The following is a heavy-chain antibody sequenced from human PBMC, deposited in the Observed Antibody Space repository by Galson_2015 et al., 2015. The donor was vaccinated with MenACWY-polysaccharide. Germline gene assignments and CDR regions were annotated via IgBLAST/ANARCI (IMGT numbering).Heavy chain of an antibody. Sequence: SLRLSCAASGFTFSSYAIHWVRQAPGKGLEWVAVISYDATNKYYRDSVKGRVTLSRDNSKNTVFLEMNSLRAEDSGVYYCARDYCGRTTCSGMDVGGQGTTVTVSS. J-gene: IGHJ6*02. V-gene: IGHV3-30-3*01. CDR2: ISYDATNK. D-gene: IGHD2-21*01. CDR3: ARDYCGRTTCSGMDV. CDR1: GFTFSSYA.